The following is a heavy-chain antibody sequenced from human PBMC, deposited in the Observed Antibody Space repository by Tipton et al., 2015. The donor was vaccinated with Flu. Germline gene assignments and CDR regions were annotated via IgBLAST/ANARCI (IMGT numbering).Heavy chain of an antibody. V-gene: IGHV4-31*03. CDR1: GASINSGGFY. CDR3: ARDPNGDLDS. D-gene: IGHD4-17*01. J-gene: IGHJ4*02. Sequence: TLSLTCTVSGASINSGGFYWSWIRQLPGRGLEWIGYIYYSGTTYYNPSLKRRVTMSVDASKSQFSLHLSSVTAADTAVYYCARDPNGDLDSWGQGILVTVSP. CDR2: IYYSGTT.